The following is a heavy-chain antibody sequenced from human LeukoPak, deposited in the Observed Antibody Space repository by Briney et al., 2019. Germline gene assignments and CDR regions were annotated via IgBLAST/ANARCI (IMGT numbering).Heavy chain of an antibody. CDR1: GFTFSSYS. D-gene: IGHD2-8*02. J-gene: IGHJ4*02. CDR3: AKVSCTGGTCSSFDY. Sequence: PGGSLRLSCAASGFTFSSYSMNWVRQAPGKGLEWVSYISSSSSTIYYADSVKGRFTISRDNSKNTLYVQMNSLRAEDTAVYYCAKVSCTGGTCSSFDYWGQGTLATVSS. CDR2: ISSSSSTI. V-gene: IGHV3-48*01.